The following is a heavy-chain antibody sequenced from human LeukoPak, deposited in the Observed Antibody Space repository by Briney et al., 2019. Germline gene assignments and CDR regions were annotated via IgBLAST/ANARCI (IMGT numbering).Heavy chain of an antibody. CDR1: GGTFSSYA. V-gene: IGHV1-69*05. J-gene: IGHJ6*04. Sequence: ASVKVSCKASGGTFSSYAISWVRQAPGQGLEWMGGIIPIFGTANYAQKFQGRVTITTDESTSTAYMELSSLRSEDTAVYYCARVLRFLEWCPDVWGKGTTVTVSS. CDR3: ARVLRFLEWCPDV. D-gene: IGHD3-3*01. CDR2: IIPIFGTA.